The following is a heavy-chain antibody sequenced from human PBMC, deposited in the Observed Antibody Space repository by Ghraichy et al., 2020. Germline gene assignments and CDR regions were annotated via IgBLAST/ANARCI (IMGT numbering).Heavy chain of an antibody. J-gene: IGHJ4*02. CDR2: INHSGST. CDR1: GGSFSGYY. Sequence: SETLSLTCAVYGGSFSGYYWSWIRQPPGKGLEWIGEINHSGSTNYNPSLKSRVTISVDTSKNQFSLKLSSVTAADTAVYYCARGVRKRSYYDSSDPDFWGQGTLVTASS. CDR3: ARGVRKRSYYDSSDPDF. V-gene: IGHV4-34*01. D-gene: IGHD3-22*01.